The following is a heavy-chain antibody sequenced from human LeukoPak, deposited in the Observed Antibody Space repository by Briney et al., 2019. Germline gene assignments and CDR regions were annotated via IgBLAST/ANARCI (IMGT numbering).Heavy chain of an antibody. CDR1: GFTFSSYS. D-gene: IGHD6-13*01. CDR2: ISSSSSYI. J-gene: IGHJ4*02. CDR3: ASQRAIAAAGTGFDY. V-gene: IGHV3-21*01. Sequence: GGSLRLSCAASGFTFSSYSMNWVRQAPGKGLEWVSSISSSSSYIYYADSVKGRFTISRDNDKNSLYLQMNSLRAEDTAVYYCASQRAIAAAGTGFDYWGQGTLVTVSS.